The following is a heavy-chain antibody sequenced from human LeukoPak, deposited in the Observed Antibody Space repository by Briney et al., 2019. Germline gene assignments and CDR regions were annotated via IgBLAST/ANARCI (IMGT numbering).Heavy chain of an antibody. J-gene: IGHJ3*02. CDR3: AKMDIVATILGVGAFDI. CDR1: GFTFSSYS. Sequence: GGSLRLSCAASGFTFSSYSMNWVRQAPGKGREWVSSISSSSSYIYYADSVKGRFTISRDNAKNTLYLQMNSLRAEDTAVYYCAKMDIVATILGVGAFDIWGQGTMVTVSS. CDR2: ISSSSSYI. V-gene: IGHV3-21*04. D-gene: IGHD5-12*01.